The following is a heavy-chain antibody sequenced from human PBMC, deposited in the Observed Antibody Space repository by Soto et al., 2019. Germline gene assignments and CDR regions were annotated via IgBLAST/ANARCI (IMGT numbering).Heavy chain of an antibody. CDR1: GFIFSTFW. CDR3: ATVATNSYNWLDP. J-gene: IGHJ5*02. CDR2: INSDGSKT. V-gene: IGHV3-74*01. Sequence: EVQLVESGGTLVQPGGSLRLSCAASGFIFSTFWMHWVRQAPGKGLEWVSRINSDGSKTTYAVSVKGRFTISRDNAKNTVYLQMNSLRGEDTAVYYCATVATNSYNWLDPWGQGTLVTVSS. D-gene: IGHD5-12*01.